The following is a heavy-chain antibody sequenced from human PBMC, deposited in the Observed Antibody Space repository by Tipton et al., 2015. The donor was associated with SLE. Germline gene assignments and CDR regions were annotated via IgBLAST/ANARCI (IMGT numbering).Heavy chain of an antibody. CDR2: IYHSGST. V-gene: IGHV4-30-2*01. CDR1: GGSISSGGYS. Sequence: TLSLTCAVSGGSISSGGYSWSWIRQPPGKGLEWIGYIYHSGSTYYNPSLKSRVTISVDRSKNQFSLKLSSVTAADTAVYYCARGAVGDFDYWGQGTLVTVSS. J-gene: IGHJ4*02. D-gene: IGHD3-16*01. CDR3: ARGAVGDFDY.